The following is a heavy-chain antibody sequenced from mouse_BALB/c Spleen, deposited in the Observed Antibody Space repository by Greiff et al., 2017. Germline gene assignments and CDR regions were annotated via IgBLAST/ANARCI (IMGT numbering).Heavy chain of an antibody. J-gene: IGHJ4*01. CDR3: APTVDYAMDY. CDR1: GFTFTDYY. CDR2: IRNKANGYTT. Sequence: EVKLMESGGGLVQPGGSLRLSCATSGFTFTDYYMSWVRQPPGKALEWLGFIRNKANGYTTEYSASVKGRFTISRDNSQSILYLQMNTLRAEDSATYYCAPTVDYAMDYWGQGTSVTVSS. V-gene: IGHV7-3*02. D-gene: IGHD1-1*01.